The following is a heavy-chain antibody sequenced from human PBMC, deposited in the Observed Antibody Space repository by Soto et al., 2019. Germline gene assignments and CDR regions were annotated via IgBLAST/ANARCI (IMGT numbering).Heavy chain of an antibody. D-gene: IGHD1-26*01. V-gene: IGHV1-18*01. CDR2: ISAYNGNT. CDR1: GYTFTNYG. CDR3: ARDRGSYALDY. Sequence: QVPLAQSGAEVKKPGASVKVPCKASGYTFTNYGAIWVRQAPGQGLEWMGWISAYNGNTNYAQKLQGRVTMTTDTSTSTAYVELRSLGSDDTAVYYCARDRGSYALDYWGQGTLVAVSS. J-gene: IGHJ4*02.